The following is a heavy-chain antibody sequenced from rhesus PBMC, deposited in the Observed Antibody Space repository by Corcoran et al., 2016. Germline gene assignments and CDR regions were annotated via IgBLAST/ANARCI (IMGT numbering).Heavy chain of an antibody. Sequence: QVQLQESGPGLVKPSETLSLTCTVSGASIRSNCWRWIRHPPATGLEWIGEINDNSGSTNYNPSLKSRVTISKDASKNQFSLKLSSVTAADTAVYYCAREGAIVVYFDYWGQGVLVTVSS. D-gene: IGHD3-16*01. V-gene: IGHV4-80*01. J-gene: IGHJ4*01. CDR1: GASIRSNC. CDR2: INDNSGST. CDR3: AREGAIVVYFDY.